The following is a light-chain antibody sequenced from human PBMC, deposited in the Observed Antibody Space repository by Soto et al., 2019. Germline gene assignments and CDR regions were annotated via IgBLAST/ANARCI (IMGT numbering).Light chain of an antibody. J-gene: IGKJ5*01. V-gene: IGKV3-11*01. CDR1: QSVGSY. CDR2: DAS. CDR3: QQRSNWPPIT. Sequence: EIVLTQSPATLSLSPGERATLSCRASQSVGSYLAWYQQKPGQPPRLLIYDASNRATGIPARFSGSGSGTDFTLTISSLEPEYFAVYYCQQRSNWPPITFGQGTRLEIK.